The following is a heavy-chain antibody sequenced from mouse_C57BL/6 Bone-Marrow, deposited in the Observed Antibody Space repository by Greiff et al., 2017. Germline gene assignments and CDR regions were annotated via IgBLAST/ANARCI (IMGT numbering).Heavy chain of an antibody. CDR2: INPSSGYT. CDR3: ARHHYGRGDY. Sequence: VQLQQSGAELAKPGASVKLSCKASGYTFTSYWMHWVKQRPGQGLEWIGYINPSSGYTKYNQKFKDKATLTADNSSSTAYMQLSSLTYEDSAVYYCARHHYGRGDYWGQGTSVTVSS. V-gene: IGHV1-7*01. D-gene: IGHD1-1*01. CDR1: GYTFTSYW. J-gene: IGHJ4*01.